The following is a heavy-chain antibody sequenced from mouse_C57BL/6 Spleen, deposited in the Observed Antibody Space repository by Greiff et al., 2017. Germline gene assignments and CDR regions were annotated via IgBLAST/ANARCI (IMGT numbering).Heavy chain of an antibody. CDR3: ARLGLITTVVAEAY. CDR1: GYTFTSYW. CDR2: IDPSDSYT. V-gene: IGHV1-59*01. D-gene: IGHD1-1*01. Sequence: VQLQQPGAELVRPGTSVKLSCKASGYTFTSYWMHWVKQRPGQGLEWIGVIDPSDSYTNYNQKFKGKATLTVYTSSSTAYMQLSSLTSEDSAVYYCARLGLITTVVAEAYWGQGTLVTVSA. J-gene: IGHJ3*01.